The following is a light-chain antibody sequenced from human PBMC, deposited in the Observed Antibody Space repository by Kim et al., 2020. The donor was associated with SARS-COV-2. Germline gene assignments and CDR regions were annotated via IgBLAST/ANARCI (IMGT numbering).Light chain of an antibody. Sequence: QTATLTSTGDKNNVGNYGAAWLQQHQGHRPTLLSYTTNNRPSAISDRFSASGSGNTASLTITGLQPEDEADYYCSSWDSSLNAWVFGGGTQLTVL. CDR1: KNNVGNYG. V-gene: IGLV10-54*04. CDR2: TTN. CDR3: SSWDSSLNAWV. J-gene: IGLJ3*02.